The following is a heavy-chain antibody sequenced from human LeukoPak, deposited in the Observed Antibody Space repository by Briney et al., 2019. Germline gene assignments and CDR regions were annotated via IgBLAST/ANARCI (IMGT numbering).Heavy chain of an antibody. V-gene: IGHV4-34*01. CDR3: ARGAVYFAWLLSL. J-gene: IGHJ4*02. CDR1: GGSFSGYY. Sequence: SETLSLTCAVYGGSFSGYYWSWIRQPPGKGLEWIGEINHSGSTNYNPSLKSRVTISVDTSKNQFSLKLSSVTAADTAVYYCARGAVYFAWLLSLWGQGTLVTVSS. CDR2: INHSGST. D-gene: IGHD3-9*01.